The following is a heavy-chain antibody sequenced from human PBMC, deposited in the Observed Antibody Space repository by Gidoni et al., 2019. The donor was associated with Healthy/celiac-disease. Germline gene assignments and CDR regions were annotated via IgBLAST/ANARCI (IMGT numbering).Heavy chain of an antibody. J-gene: IGHJ6*02. CDR2: ISSSSSTI. CDR3: ARDHNQWLQDTSYYYYGMDV. D-gene: IGHD3-22*01. V-gene: IGHV3-21*01. CDR1: GFTCSSYS. Sequence: EFQLVESGGGSIQPGGSLGRSCADSGFTCSSYSIKWFRQAPGKGLEWVLSISSSSSTIYYAESVKGRFTISRDNAKNSLYLQMNSLRAEDTAVYYCARDHNQWLQDTSYYYYGMDVWGQGTTVTVSS.